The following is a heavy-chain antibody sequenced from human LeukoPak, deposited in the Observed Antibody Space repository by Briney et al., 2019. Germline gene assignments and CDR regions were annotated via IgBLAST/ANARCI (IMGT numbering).Heavy chain of an antibody. V-gene: IGHV3-7*01. CDR2: IKEDGSEK. D-gene: IGHD3-10*01. J-gene: IGHJ4*02. CDR3: ARTIRGY. CDR1: GFTFSNYW. Sequence: GGSLRLSCAASGFTFSNYWMSWVRQAPGKGLEWVANIKEDGSEKYYVDSVKGRFAISRDNAKNSLYLQMNSLRAEDTAVYYCARTIRGYWGQGTLVTVSS.